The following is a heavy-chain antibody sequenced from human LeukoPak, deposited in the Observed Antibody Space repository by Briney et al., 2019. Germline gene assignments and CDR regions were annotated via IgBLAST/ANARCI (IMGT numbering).Heavy chain of an antibody. Sequence: GASVKVSCKASGYTFTSYYMHWVRQAPGQGLEWMGIINPSGGSTSYAQKFQGRVTMTRDMSTSTAYMELSSLRSDDTAGYYCARDLGSVWELDYWGQGTLVTVSS. D-gene: IGHD6-19*01. CDR2: INPSGGST. J-gene: IGHJ4*02. CDR3: ARDLGSVWELDY. CDR1: GYTFTSYY. V-gene: IGHV1-46*01.